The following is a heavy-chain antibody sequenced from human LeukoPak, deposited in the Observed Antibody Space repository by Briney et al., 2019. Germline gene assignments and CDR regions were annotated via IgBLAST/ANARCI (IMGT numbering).Heavy chain of an antibody. D-gene: IGHD1-26*01. V-gene: IGHV4-61*08. CDR1: GGSISSGGYS. J-gene: IGHJ4*02. Sequence: SETLSLTCAVSGGSISSGGYSWSWIRQPPGKGLEWIGYIYYSGSTNYNPSLKSRVTISVDTSKNQFSLKLSSVTAADTAVYYCASETRYSGSSHFDYWGQGTLVTVSS. CDR2: IYYSGST. CDR3: ASETRYSGSSHFDY.